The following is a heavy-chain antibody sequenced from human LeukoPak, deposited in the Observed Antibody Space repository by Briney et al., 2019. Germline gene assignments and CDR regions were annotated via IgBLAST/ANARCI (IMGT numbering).Heavy chain of an antibody. CDR3: VKDLHCSSISCYMAFDY. CDR2: ISSNGGST. D-gene: IGHD2-2*02. CDR1: GFTFSGYA. Sequence: PGGSLRLSCSASGFTFSGYAMHWVCQAPGKGLEYVSVISSNGGSTHYADSVKGRFTISRDNSKNTLYLQMSSLRPEDTAVYYCVKDLHCSSISCYMAFDYWGQGTLVTVSS. J-gene: IGHJ4*02. V-gene: IGHV3-64D*06.